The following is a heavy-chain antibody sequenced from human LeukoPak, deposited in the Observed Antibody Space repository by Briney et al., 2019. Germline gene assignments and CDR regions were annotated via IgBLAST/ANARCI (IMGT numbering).Heavy chain of an antibody. CDR1: GFTFSSYA. CDR3: ARGRSSPYGFDY. V-gene: IGHV3-23*01. Sequence: PGGSLRLSCAASGFTFSSYAMSWVRQAPGKGLEWVSAISGSGGSTYYADSVKGRFTISRDNSKNTLYLQMNSLRAEDTAVYYCARGRSSPYGFDYWGQGTLVTVSS. D-gene: IGHD4-17*01. CDR2: ISGSGGST. J-gene: IGHJ4*02.